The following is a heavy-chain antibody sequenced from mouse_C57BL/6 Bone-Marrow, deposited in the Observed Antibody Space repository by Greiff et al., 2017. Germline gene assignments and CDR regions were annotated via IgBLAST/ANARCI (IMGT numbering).Heavy chain of an antibody. J-gene: IGHJ4*01. D-gene: IGHD1-1*01. Sequence: EVMLVESGGGLVQPGGSLSLSCAASGFTFTDYYMSWVRQPPVKALEWLGFIRNKANGYTTEYSSSVKGRFTISRDNSQSILYLQINALRAEDSATYYCARSLYYYGPYAIDYWGQGTSVTGSS. V-gene: IGHV7-3*01. CDR2: IRNKANGYTT. CDR3: ARSLYYYGPYAIDY. CDR1: GFTFTDYY.